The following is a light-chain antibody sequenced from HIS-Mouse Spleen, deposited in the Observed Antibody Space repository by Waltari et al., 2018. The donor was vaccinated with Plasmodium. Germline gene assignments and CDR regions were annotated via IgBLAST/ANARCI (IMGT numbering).Light chain of an antibody. V-gene: IGLV2-8*01. CDR2: KVS. Sequence: QSALTQPPSASGSPGQSVTISCTGTSSDVGGYNYVSWYQQHPGKAPKLMIYKVSKRPSGVPDRFPGSKSGNTASLTVSGLQAEDEADYYCSSYAGSNNLVFGGGTKLTVL. J-gene: IGLJ2*01. CDR3: SSYAGSNNLV. CDR1: SSDVGGYNY.